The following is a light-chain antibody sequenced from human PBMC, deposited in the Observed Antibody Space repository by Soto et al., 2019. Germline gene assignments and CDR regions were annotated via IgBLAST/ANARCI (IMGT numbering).Light chain of an antibody. CDR2: GAS. CDR1: QSVSSY. Sequence: EIVLTQSPATLSLSPGERATLSCRASQSVSSYLAWYQQKPGQAPRLLIYGASNRATGIPARFSGSGSGTDFTLTISGLEPEDFAVYYCQQYGSSLTWTFGQGTKVDIK. CDR3: QQYGSSLTWT. J-gene: IGKJ1*01. V-gene: IGKV3-20*01.